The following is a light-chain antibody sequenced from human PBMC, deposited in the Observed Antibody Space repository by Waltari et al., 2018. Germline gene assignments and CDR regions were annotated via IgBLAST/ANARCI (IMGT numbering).Light chain of an antibody. Sequence: SYVLPPPPSVSVAPGKTASITFGGNNIARTSGHWYQQKPGQAPILVISYDSDRPPGIPERFSGSNSGNTATLTISRVEAGDEADYYCQVWDANTDPGVFGTGTEVTVL. CDR3: QVWDANTDPGV. V-gene: IGLV3-21*04. CDR2: YDS. CDR1: NIARTS. J-gene: IGLJ1*01.